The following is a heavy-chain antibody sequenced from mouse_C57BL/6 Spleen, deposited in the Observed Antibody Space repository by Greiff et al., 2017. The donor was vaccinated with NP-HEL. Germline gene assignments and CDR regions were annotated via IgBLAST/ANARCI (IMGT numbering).Heavy chain of an antibody. CDR1: GYAFSSYW. J-gene: IGHJ4*01. V-gene: IGHV1-80*01. CDR2: IYPGDGDT. D-gene: IGHD1-1*01. Sequence: VQLQQSGAELVKPGASVKISCKASGYAFSSYWMNWVKQRPGKGLEWIGQIYPGDGDTKYNGKFKGKATLTADKSSSTAYMHLSSLTSEDSAVYFWARGGYLGRSAMDYWGQGTSVTVSS. CDR3: ARGGYLGRSAMDY.